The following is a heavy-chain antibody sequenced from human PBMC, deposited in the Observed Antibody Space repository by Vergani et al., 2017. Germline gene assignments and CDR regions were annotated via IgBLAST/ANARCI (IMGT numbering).Heavy chain of an antibody. D-gene: IGHD2-21*02. J-gene: IGHJ6*02. CDR2: ISGSGGFT. Sequence: EVQLLESGGNLVQPGGSLRLSCAASGFTFTNFAMTWVRQAPGEGLEWVSGISGSGGFTYYADSVKGRFTISRDNSKNTMFLQMNNLRAEDTAVYYCARVNCGGDCYDYYYGMDVWGQGTTVTVSS. CDR3: ARVNCGGDCYDYYYGMDV. V-gene: IGHV3-23*01. CDR1: GFTFTNFA.